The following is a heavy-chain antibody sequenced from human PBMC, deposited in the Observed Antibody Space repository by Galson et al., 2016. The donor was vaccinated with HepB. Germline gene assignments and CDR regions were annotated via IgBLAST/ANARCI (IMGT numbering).Heavy chain of an antibody. Sequence: SLRLSCATSGFSSTSYEVNWVRQAPGRELEWISYISSRSGTPTYYSESVRGRFIISRDNAKNSMYLQMNSLRVEDTAVYYCARGRGMDVWGKGTTVTVSS. CDR2: ISSRSGTPT. V-gene: IGHV3-48*03. CDR3: ARGRGMDV. CDR1: GFSSTSYE. J-gene: IGHJ6*04.